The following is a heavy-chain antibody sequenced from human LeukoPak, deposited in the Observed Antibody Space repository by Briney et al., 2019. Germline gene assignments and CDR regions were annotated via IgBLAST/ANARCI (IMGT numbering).Heavy chain of an antibody. Sequence: SETLSLTCAVSGGSISSGGYSWGWIRQPPGKGLEWIGYIYHSGSTYYNPSLKSRVTISVDTSKNQFSLKLSSVTAADTAVYYCAREVNAGVGLGYGMDVWGQGTTVTVSS. D-gene: IGHD1-14*01. CDR3: AREVNAGVGLGYGMDV. J-gene: IGHJ6*02. CDR2: IYHSGST. CDR1: GGSISSGGYS. V-gene: IGHV4-30-2*01.